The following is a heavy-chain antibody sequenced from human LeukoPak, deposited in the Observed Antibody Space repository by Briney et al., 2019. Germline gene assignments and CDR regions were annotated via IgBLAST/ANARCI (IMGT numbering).Heavy chain of an antibody. Sequence: GESLKISCKGSGFSFSNYWIGWVRQMPGKGLEWMGIIYPGDSDTRYSPSFQGQVTISVDKSISTAYLQWSSLKASDTAMYYCAKKGIAAADAFDIWGQGTMVTVSS. D-gene: IGHD6-13*01. J-gene: IGHJ3*02. V-gene: IGHV5-51*01. CDR2: IYPGDSDT. CDR1: GFSFSNYW. CDR3: AKKGIAAADAFDI.